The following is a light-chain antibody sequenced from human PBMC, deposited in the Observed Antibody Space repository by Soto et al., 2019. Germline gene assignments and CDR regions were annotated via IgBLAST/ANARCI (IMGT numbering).Light chain of an antibody. J-gene: IGKJ1*01. CDR2: DAS. V-gene: IGKV1-5*01. CDR1: QTIYTW. CDR3: QQYNGL. Sequence: DIQMTQSPSTLSASVGDRVTITCRASQTIYTWLVWYQQKLGKAPRVLIYDASTLESGVPSRFSGSGSGTEFTLTIDSLQPDDSASYYCQQYNGLFGQGTKVEIK.